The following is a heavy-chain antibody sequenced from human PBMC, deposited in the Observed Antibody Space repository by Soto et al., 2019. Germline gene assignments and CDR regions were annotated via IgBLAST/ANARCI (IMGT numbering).Heavy chain of an antibody. Sequence: ASVKVSCKASGYTLTSYAMHWVRQAPGQRLEWMGWINAGNGNTKYSQKFQGRVTITRDTSASTAYMELSSLRSEDTAVYYCASYLGGRYCRGATCSDVCRKGTTATVSS. CDR3: ASYLGGRYCRGATCSDV. CDR1: GYTLTSYA. J-gene: IGHJ6*04. V-gene: IGHV1-3*01. CDR2: INAGNGNT. D-gene: IGHD2-15*01.